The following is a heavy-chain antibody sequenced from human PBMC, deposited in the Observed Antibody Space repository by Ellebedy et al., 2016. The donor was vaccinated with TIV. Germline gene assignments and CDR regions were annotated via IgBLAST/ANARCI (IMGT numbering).Heavy chain of an antibody. J-gene: IGHJ6*02. Sequence: GESLKISCAASGFTFSPNAMSWVRQAPGKGLEWVSSIYNDGNTYYAGSLKDRFTISRDNSKNTLSLQMNSLRGEDSAVYYCARDAVQRYFYGVGVWGQGTTVTVSS. CDR2: IYNDGNT. V-gene: IGHV3-66*01. CDR3: ARDAVQRYFYGVGV. CDR1: GFTFSPNA. D-gene: IGHD1-1*01.